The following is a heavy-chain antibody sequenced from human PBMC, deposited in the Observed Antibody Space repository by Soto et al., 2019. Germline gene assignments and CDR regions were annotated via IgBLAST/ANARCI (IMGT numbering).Heavy chain of an antibody. CDR2: ISSDGSVK. Sequence: QVQLVESGGGVVQPGTSLRLSCAASGFTFNTYAMHWVRQAPGKGLEWVAVISSDGSVKFYADSVKGRFTISRDNSKNTLYLQMNSLRTEDTAVYYCARKEGHCYVGSCCGDYWGHGTLVNVS. J-gene: IGHJ4*01. CDR3: ARKEGHCYVGSCCGDY. V-gene: IGHV3-30*03. D-gene: IGHD2-15*01. CDR1: GFTFNTYA.